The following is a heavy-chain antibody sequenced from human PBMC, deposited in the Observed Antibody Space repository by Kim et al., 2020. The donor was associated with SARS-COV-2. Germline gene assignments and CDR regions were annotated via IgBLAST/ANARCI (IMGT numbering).Heavy chain of an antibody. Sequence: GGSLRLSCTASGFTFGDYAMSWFRQAPGKGLEWVGFIRSKAYGGTTEYAASVKGRFTISRDDSKSIAYLQMNSLKTEDTAVYYCTRKSKYYYDSSGYWAGRAVDIWGQGTMVTVSS. D-gene: IGHD3-22*01. CDR2: IRSKAYGGTT. V-gene: IGHV3-49*03. J-gene: IGHJ3*02. CDR3: TRKSKYYYDSSGYWAGRAVDI. CDR1: GFTFGDYA.